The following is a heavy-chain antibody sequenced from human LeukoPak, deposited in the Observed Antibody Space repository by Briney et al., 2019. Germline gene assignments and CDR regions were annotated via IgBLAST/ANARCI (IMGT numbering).Heavy chain of an antibody. V-gene: IGHV3-11*01. Sequence: GSLRLSCVASGFTLSDYYMSWIRQAPGKGLEWVSYISSSGSTIYYADSVKGRFTISRDNAKNSLYLQMNSLRAEDTAVYYCARTQGGNYYDSSGSPPFYYGMDVWGQGTTVTVSS. CDR2: ISSSGSTI. CDR1: GFTLSDYY. J-gene: IGHJ6*02. D-gene: IGHD3-22*01. CDR3: ARTQGGNYYDSSGSPPFYYGMDV.